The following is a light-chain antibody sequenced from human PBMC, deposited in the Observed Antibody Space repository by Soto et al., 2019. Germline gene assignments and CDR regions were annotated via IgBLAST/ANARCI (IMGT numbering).Light chain of an antibody. J-gene: IGLJ1*01. CDR3: AAWDDSLNGYV. CDR2: TND. V-gene: IGLV1-44*01. CDR1: SSNIGSTT. Sequence: QSVLTKPPSASRTPGQRVTIPCSGSSSNIGSTTVNWYQQLPGTAPKLLIYTNDQRPSGVPDRFSGSKSGTSASLAISGLQSEDEADYFCAAWDDSLNGYVFATGTKVTVL.